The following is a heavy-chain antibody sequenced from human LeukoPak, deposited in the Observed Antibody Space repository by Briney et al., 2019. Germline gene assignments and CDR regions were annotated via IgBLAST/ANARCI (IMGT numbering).Heavy chain of an antibody. CDR1: GFTFRSYA. Sequence: GGSLRLSCAASGFTFRSYAMSWVRQAPGKGLEWVSAISDGGGTTYYADSVQGRFTISRDYSKNTLFLQMNSLRADDTAVYYCAKVGTGDLFRALDYWGQGTLVTVSS. J-gene: IGHJ4*02. CDR2: ISDGGGTT. D-gene: IGHD1-14*01. V-gene: IGHV3-23*01. CDR3: AKVGTGDLFRALDY.